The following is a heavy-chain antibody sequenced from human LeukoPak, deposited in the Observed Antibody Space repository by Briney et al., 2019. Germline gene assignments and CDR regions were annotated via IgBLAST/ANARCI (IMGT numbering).Heavy chain of an antibody. CDR1: GGTFSSYA. V-gene: IGHV1-69*13. Sequence: SVKVSCKASGGTFSSYAISWVRQAPGQGLEWMGGIIPIFGTANYAQKFQGRVTITADESTSTAYMELSSLRSEGTAVYYCARVSSHMVRDEVWGQGTLVTVSS. J-gene: IGHJ4*02. D-gene: IGHD3-10*01. CDR3: ARVSSHMVRDEV. CDR2: IIPIFGTA.